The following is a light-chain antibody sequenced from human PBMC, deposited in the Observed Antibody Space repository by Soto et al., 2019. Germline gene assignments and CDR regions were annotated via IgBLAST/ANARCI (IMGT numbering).Light chain of an antibody. V-gene: IGKV1-5*03. J-gene: IGKJ4*01. CDR3: QQYNSYPLT. Sequence: DIQMTQSPSTLSASVADRVTITCRASQSISDWLAWYQQKPGKAPKLLIYRASSLQSGVPSRFSGRGSGTEFTRTISSLQPDDLATYFCQQYNSYPLTFGGGTKVEI. CDR2: RAS. CDR1: QSISDW.